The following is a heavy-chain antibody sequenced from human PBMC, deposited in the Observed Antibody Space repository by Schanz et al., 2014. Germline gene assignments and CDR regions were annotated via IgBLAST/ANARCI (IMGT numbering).Heavy chain of an antibody. D-gene: IGHD1-26*01. CDR2: ISGSGGST. Sequence: EVQLLESGGGLAQPGGSLRLACAASGFNFNTYAMSWVRQAPGKGLEWVSGISGSGGSTYDADSVRGRFTISRDNAKNSLYLQMNSLRAEDTAVYYCARDSGSHYVVDYWGQGTLVTVSS. V-gene: IGHV3-23*01. J-gene: IGHJ4*02. CDR1: GFNFNTYA. CDR3: ARDSGSHYVVDY.